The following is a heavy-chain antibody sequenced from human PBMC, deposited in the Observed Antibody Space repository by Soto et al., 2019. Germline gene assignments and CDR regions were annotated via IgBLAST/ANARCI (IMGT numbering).Heavy chain of an antibody. D-gene: IGHD5-12*01. CDR1: GYTFTSYD. CDR2: MNPNSGNT. J-gene: IGHJ5*02. Sequence: QVQLVQSGAEVKKPGASVKVSCKASGYTFTSYDINWVRQATGQGLEWMGWMNPNSGNTGYAQKFPGRVTMTRNTSISTAYMELSRLRSEDTAVYYCAGGPVNIVGWFAPWGQGTLVTVSS. V-gene: IGHV1-8*01. CDR3: AGGPVNIVGWFAP.